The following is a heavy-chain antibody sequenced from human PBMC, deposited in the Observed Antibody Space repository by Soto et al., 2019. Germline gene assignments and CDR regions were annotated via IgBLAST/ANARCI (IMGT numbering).Heavy chain of an antibody. V-gene: IGHV1-69*13. J-gene: IGHJ4*02. CDR3: ARVGGEGRVVPAAGDY. CDR2: IIPIFGTA. D-gene: IGHD2-2*01. Sequence: ASVKVSCKASGGTFSSYAISWVRQAPGQGLEWMGGIIPIFGTANYAQKFQGRVTITADESTSTAYMELSSLRSEDTAVYYCARVGGEGRVVPAAGDYWGQGTLVTVS. CDR1: GGTFSSYA.